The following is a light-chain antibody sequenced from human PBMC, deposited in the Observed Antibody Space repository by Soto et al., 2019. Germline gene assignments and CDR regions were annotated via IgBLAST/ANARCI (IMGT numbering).Light chain of an antibody. CDR2: GAS. J-gene: IGKJ1*01. V-gene: IGKV3-15*01. CDR3: QQYNTWCWT. Sequence: ETVMTQSPATLSVSPGARATLSCRASQSLNSNFAWYQQKPGQAPRRLIDGASDRSTGIPDRFGGSGYGTEFTPSISGLQSEDFAVYYCQQYNTWCWTFGQGTKVEI. CDR1: QSLNSN.